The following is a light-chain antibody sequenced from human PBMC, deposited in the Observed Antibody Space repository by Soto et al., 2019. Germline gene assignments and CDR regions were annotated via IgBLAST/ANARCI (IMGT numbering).Light chain of an antibody. J-gene: IGKJ1*01. V-gene: IGKV1-5*03. CDR3: KQYNSYPWT. Sequence: DIQMTQSPSTLSASVGDRVTITCRASQSISSWLAWYQQKPGKAPKLLIYKASSFESGVPSRFSGSGSGTEFTLSHSSLQTDDFATYYCKQYNSYPWTFGQGTKVEIK. CDR1: QSISSW. CDR2: KAS.